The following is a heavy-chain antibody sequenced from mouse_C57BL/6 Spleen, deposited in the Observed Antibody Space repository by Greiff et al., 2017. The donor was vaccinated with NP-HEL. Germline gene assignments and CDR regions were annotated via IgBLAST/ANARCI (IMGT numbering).Heavy chain of an antibody. CDR1: GYTFTSYG. V-gene: IGHV1-81*01. CDR3: ARGGSNYAMDY. D-gene: IGHD5-1*01. CDR2: IYPRSGNT. Sequence: QVQLKQSGAELARPGASVKLSCKASGYTFTSYGISWVKQRTGQGLEWIGEIYPRSGNTYYNEKFKGKATLTADKSSSTAYMGLRSLTSEDSAVYFCARGGSNYAMDYWGQGTSVTVSS. J-gene: IGHJ4*01.